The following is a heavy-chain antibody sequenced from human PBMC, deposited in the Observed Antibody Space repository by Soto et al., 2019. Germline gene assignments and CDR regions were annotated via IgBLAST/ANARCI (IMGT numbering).Heavy chain of an antibody. CDR2: IKSRSEGGAR. J-gene: IGHJ4*02. D-gene: IGHD1-1*01. Sequence: EVKVVESGGNLVKPGGSLRLSCETSGFMFSSAWMSWVRQAPGKGLEWVGRIKSRSEGGARDYAAPVKGRFNISRDDSENMVYLQMDSLRAEDTAVYYCVEGWNDFWGPGTLVTVSS. CDR3: VEGWNDF. CDR1: GFMFSSAW. V-gene: IGHV3-15*01.